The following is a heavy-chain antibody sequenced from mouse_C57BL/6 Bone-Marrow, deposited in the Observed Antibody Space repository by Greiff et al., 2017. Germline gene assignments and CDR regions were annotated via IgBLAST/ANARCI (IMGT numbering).Heavy chain of an antibody. CDR3: TTVDYYNY. CDR2: IDPENGDT. Sequence: VQLQQSGAELVKPGASVKLSCTASGFNIKDYYMHWVKQRPEQGLEWIGWIDPENGDTEYASKFQGKATITADTSSNTAYLQLSSLTSEDTAVYYCTTVDYYNYWGQGTTLTVSS. J-gene: IGHJ2*01. V-gene: IGHV14-4*01. D-gene: IGHD1-1*01. CDR1: GFNIKDYY.